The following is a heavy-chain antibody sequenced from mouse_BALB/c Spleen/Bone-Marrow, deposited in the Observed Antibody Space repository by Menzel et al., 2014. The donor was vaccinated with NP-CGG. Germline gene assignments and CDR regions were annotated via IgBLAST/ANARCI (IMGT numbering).Heavy chain of an antibody. CDR1: GFTFSSYG. J-gene: IGHJ2*01. CDR3: GRNYYGSSYYFDY. Sequence: EVQRVESGGDLVKPGGSLKLSCVASGFTFSSYGMSWVRQTPDKRLEWVATISSGGSYTYYPDSVKGRFTISRDNAKNTLYLQMSSLKSEDTAMYYGGRNYYGSSYYFDYWGQGTTRTGSS. D-gene: IGHD1-1*01. V-gene: IGHV5-6*01. CDR2: ISSGGSYT.